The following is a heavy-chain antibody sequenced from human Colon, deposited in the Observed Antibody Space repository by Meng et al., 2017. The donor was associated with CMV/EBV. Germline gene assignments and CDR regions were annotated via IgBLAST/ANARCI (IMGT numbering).Heavy chain of an antibody. CDR2: ISADKRDT. J-gene: IGHJ4*02. CDR1: GYVCDLYG. V-gene: IGHV1-18*01. CDR3: ARVYEYSSSWGSDY. Sequence: VPLGQSGCAVKKPGASVNVSCNTDGYVCDLYGNSWGRPAPGQGLEWMGWISADKRDTSYAQNLQGRVTMTTDASTSTAYMELRGLRSNDTAVYYCARVYEYSSSWGSDYWGQGTLVTVSS. D-gene: IGHD6-6*01.